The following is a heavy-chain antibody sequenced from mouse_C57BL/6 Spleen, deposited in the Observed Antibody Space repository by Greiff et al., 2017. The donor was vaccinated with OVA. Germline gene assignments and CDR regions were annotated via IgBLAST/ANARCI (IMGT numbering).Heavy chain of an antibody. D-gene: IGHD2-1*01. CDR3: ARGGAGYGNYYYAMDY. J-gene: IGHJ4*01. CDR1: GYSITSDY. CDR2: ISYSGST. Sequence: DVQLQESGPGLAKPSQTLSLTCSVTGYSITSDYWNWIRKFPGNKLEYMGYISYSGSTYYNPSLKSRISITRDTSKNQYYLQLNSVTTEDTATYYCARGGAGYGNYYYAMDYWGQGTSVTVSS. V-gene: IGHV3-8*01.